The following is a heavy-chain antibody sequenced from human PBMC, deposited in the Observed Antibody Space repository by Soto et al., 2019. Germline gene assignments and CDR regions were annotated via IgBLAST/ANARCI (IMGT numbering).Heavy chain of an antibody. V-gene: IGHV2-5*02. Sequence: QITLKESGPTLVKPTQTLTLTCTFSGFSLSTSGVGVGWIRQPPGKALEWPALIYWDDDKRYSPSLKSRLTITKDTSKNQVVLTMTNMDPVDTATYYCAHSSTMVRGVDYYGMDVWGQGTTVTVSS. CDR3: AHSSTMVRGVDYYGMDV. D-gene: IGHD3-10*01. J-gene: IGHJ6*02. CDR1: GFSLSTSGVG. CDR2: IYWDDDK.